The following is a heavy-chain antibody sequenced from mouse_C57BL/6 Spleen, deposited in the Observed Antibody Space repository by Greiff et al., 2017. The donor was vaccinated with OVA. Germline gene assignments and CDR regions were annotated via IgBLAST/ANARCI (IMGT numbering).Heavy chain of an antibody. CDR1: GYAFSSYW. J-gene: IGHJ1*03. D-gene: IGHD1-1*01. CDR3: ARSNYYGSSYGYFDV. CDR2: IYPGDGDT. Sequence: VKLVESGAELVKPGASVKISCKASGYAFSSYWMNWVKQRPGKGLEWIGQIYPGDGDTNYNGKFKGKATLTADKSSSTAYMQLSSLTSEDSAVYFCARSNYYGSSYGYFDVWGTGTTVTVSS. V-gene: IGHV1-80*01.